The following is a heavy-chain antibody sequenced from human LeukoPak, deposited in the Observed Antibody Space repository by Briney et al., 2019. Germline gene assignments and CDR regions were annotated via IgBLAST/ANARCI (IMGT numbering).Heavy chain of an antibody. V-gene: IGHV3-53*05. D-gene: IGHD1-26*01. CDR1: GFTVSSNY. CDR2: IYSGGST. CDR3: ARGGVGATTYVWFDP. J-gene: IGHJ5*02. Sequence: GGSLRLSCAASGFTVSSNYMSWVRQAPGKGLEWVSVIYSGGSTYYADSVKGRFTISRDNSKNTLYLQMSSLRSEDTAVYYCARGGVGATTYVWFDPWGQGTLVTVSS.